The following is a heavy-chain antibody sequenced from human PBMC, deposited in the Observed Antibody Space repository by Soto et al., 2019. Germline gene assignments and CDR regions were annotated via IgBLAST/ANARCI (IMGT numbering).Heavy chain of an antibody. CDR1: GFTFSSYW. CDR3: ARGSSSSGDY. J-gene: IGHJ4*02. V-gene: IGHV3-7*03. Sequence: PGGSLRLSCAVSGFTFSSYWMSWVRQAPGKGLEWVANIKQDGSEKYYVDSVKGRFIISRDNAKNSLYLQMNSLRAEDTAMYYCARGSSSSGDYWGQGTLVTVSS. D-gene: IGHD6-13*01. CDR2: IKQDGSEK.